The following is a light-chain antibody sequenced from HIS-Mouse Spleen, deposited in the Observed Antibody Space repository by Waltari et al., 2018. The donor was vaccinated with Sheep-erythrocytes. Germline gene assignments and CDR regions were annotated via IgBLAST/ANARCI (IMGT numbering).Light chain of an antibody. CDR1: SSNTGNNS. CDR2: YDD. V-gene: IGLV1-36*01. Sequence: QSVLTQPPSVSEAPRQRFTISCSGSSSNTGNNSVNCYQQLPGKAPKLLIYYDDLLPSGVSDRFSGSKSGTSASLAISGLQSEDEADYYCAAWDDSLNGWVFGGGTKLTVL. CDR3: AAWDDSLNGWV. J-gene: IGLJ3*02.